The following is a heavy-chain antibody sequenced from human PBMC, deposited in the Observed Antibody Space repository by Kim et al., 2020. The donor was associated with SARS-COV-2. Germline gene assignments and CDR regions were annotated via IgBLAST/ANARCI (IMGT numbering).Heavy chain of an antibody. CDR3: ARIVGGDRA. D-gene: IGHD2-15*01. V-gene: IGHV3-15*01. CDR2: IKRKSDGGTT. CDR1: GLNFSNGW. J-gene: IGHJ1*01. Sequence: GGSLRLSCSASGLNFSNGWMSWVRQAPGKGLEWVGRIKRKSDGGTTDYAAPVDGRFTISRDDSKDTLFLQMNSLKTEDSGVYYCARIVGGDRAWGRGTLVIVSS.